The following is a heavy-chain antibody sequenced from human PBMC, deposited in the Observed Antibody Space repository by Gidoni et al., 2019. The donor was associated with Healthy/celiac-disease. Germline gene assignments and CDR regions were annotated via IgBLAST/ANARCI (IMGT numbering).Heavy chain of an antibody. CDR3: ARPYGSGSYYFDY. Sequence: QLQLQESDPGLVKPSETLSLTCTVSGGSISSSSYYWGGIRQPPGKGLEWIGSIYYSGSTYYNPSLKSRVTISVDTSKNQFSLKLSSVTAADTAVYYCARPYGSGSYYFDYWGQGTLVTVSS. D-gene: IGHD3-10*01. J-gene: IGHJ4*02. CDR1: GGSISSSSYY. V-gene: IGHV4-39*01. CDR2: IYYSGST.